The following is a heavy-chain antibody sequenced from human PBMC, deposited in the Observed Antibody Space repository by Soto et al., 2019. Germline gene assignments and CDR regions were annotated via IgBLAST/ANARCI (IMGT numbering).Heavy chain of an antibody. V-gene: IGHV3-49*04. CDR2: IRSKAYGGTT. Sequence: GGSLRLSCTGSGFTFGDFGMSWVRQAPGKGLEWVGFIRSKAYGGTTEYAASVKGRFTISRDDSKSIAYLQMNSLKTEDTAVYYCTRAPRYSSGWYPYYFDYWGQGTLVTVSS. CDR1: GFTFGDFG. J-gene: IGHJ4*02. D-gene: IGHD6-19*01. CDR3: TRAPRYSSGWYPYYFDY.